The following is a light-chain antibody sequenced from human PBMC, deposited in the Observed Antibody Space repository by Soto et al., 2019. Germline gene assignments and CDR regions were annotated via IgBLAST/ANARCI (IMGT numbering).Light chain of an antibody. CDR3: LSNDSSLGVV. CDR1: SSNIGAGYE. CDR2: GNN. Sequence: QSVLTQPPSVSGAPGQRVTISCTGSSSNIGAGYEVHWYQQLPGTAPKLLIYGNNNRPSGVPDRISGSKSGTSVSLAITGLRAEDEADYYCLSNDSSLGVVFGGGTQLTVL. J-gene: IGLJ3*02. V-gene: IGLV1-40*01.